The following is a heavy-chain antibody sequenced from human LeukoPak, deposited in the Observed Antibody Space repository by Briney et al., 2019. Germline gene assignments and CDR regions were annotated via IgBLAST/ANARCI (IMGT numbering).Heavy chain of an antibody. CDR3: ATQRSGIFDY. Sequence: GGSLRLSCATSGFTFSNYWMAWVRQAPGKGLEWVANIKQDGSEKYYVDSVKGRFTLSRDNAKNSLFLQMNSLRVEDTAVYYCATQRSGIFDYWGQGTLVTVSP. V-gene: IGHV3-7*02. J-gene: IGHJ4*02. CDR2: IKQDGSEK. CDR1: GFTFSNYW. D-gene: IGHD1-14*01.